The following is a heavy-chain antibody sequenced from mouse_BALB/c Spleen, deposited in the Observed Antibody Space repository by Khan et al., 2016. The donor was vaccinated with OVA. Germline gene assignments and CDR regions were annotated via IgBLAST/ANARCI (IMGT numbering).Heavy chain of an antibody. V-gene: IGHV1-69*02. Sequence: QVQLQQSGTELVKPGASVNLSCKASGYTFTSYWLHWVKQRPGQGLEWIGEIDPSDNYTNYNQKFKGRATLTVDKSSRTAYLQLSSRTSEDSAVYSCERSYFYGSSTWFAYWGQGTLVTVS. D-gene: IGHD1-1*01. CDR2: IDPSDNYT. CDR1: GYTFTSYW. J-gene: IGHJ3*01. CDR3: ERSYFYGSSTWFAY.